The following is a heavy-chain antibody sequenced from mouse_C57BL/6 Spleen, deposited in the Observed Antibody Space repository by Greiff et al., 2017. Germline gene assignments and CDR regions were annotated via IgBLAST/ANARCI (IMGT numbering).Heavy chain of an antibody. Sequence: EVMVVESGGGLVKPGGSLKLSCAASGFTFSSYAMSWVRQTPEKRLGWVATISDGGSYTYYPDNVKGRFTISRDNAKNNLYLQMSHLKSEDTAMYYCARDPPNYYGSPYYFDYWGQGTTLTVSS. J-gene: IGHJ2*01. CDR2: ISDGGSYT. CDR1: GFTFSSYA. V-gene: IGHV5-4*01. D-gene: IGHD1-1*01. CDR3: ARDPPNYYGSPYYFDY.